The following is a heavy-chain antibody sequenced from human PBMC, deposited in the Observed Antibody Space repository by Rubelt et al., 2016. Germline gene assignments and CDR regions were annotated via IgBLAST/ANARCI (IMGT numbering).Heavy chain of an antibody. CDR2: ISAYNGNT. V-gene: IGHV1-18*01. D-gene: IGHD3-3*01. CDR1: GYTFTSYG. Sequence: QVQLVQSGAEVKKPGASVKVSCKASGYTFTSYGISWVRQAPGQGLEWMGWISAYNGNTNYAQKRQGRATMTTDTSTSTAYMELRSLRSDDTAVYYCARSPRYDFEDNWFDPWGQGTLVTVSS. J-gene: IGHJ5*02. CDR3: ARSPRYDFEDNWFDP.